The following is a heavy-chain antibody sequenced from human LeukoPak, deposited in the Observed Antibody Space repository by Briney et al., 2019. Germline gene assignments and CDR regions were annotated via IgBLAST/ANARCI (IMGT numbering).Heavy chain of an antibody. D-gene: IGHD2-15*01. Sequence: PGGSLRLSCAASGFTFSSYSMNWVRQAPGKGLEWVSSISSSSSYVYYADSVKGRFTISRDNAKNSLYLQMNSLRAEDTAVYYCARDFAGYCSGGSCHNYYYYYMDVWGKGTTVTVSS. CDR2: ISSSSSYV. CDR1: GFTFSSYS. CDR3: ARDFAGYCSGGSCHNYYYYYMDV. V-gene: IGHV3-21*01. J-gene: IGHJ6*03.